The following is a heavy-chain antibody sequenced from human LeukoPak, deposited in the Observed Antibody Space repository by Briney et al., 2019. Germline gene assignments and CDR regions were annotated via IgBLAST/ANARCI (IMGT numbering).Heavy chain of an antibody. Sequence: GEXLKISCKGSGYSFTSYWIGWVRQMPGKGLEWMGIIYPGDSDTRYSPSFQGQVTISADKSISTAYLQWSSLKASDTAMYYCARAYGSGSYYNWFDPWGQGTLVTVSS. CDR1: GYSFTSYW. V-gene: IGHV5-51*01. CDR2: IYPGDSDT. J-gene: IGHJ5*02. CDR3: ARAYGSGSYYNWFDP. D-gene: IGHD3-10*01.